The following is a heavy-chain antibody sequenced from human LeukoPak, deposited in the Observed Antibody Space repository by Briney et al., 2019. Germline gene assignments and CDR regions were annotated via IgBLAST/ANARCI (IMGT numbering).Heavy chain of an antibody. J-gene: IGHJ6*02. CDR3: ATFPGNYGMDV. CDR1: GGSISSYY. D-gene: IGHD3-10*01. V-gene: IGHV4-59*08. CDR2: TYYSGST. Sequence: SETLSLTCTVSGGSISSYYWSWIRQPPGKGLEWIGYTYYSGSTNYNPSLKSRVTISVDTSKNQFSLKLSSVTAADTAVYYCATFPGNYGMDVWGQGTTVTVSS.